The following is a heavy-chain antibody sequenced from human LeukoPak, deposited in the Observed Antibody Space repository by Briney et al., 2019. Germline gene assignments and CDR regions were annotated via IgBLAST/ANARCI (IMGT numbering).Heavy chain of an antibody. Sequence: GGSLRLSCAASGFTFSSYGMSWVRQARGKGLEWVSAISGSGGSTYYADCVKGRFTTSRDNSKNTLYLQMNSLRAEDTAVYYCAKLSLVTAKFGIDYWGQGTLVTVSS. CDR2: ISGSGGST. V-gene: IGHV3-23*01. D-gene: IGHD2-21*02. J-gene: IGHJ4*02. CDR3: AKLSLVTAKFGIDY. CDR1: GFTFSSYG.